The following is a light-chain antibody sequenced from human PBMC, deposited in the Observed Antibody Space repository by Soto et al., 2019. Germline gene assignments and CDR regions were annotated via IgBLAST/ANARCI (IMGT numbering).Light chain of an antibody. V-gene: IGLV2-23*03. CDR3: CSYGGASTFDVV. CDR2: EGS. J-gene: IGLJ2*01. CDR1: SSDVGNYDL. Sequence: QSALTQPASVSGSPGQSITISCTGTSSDVGNYDLVSWYQHHPGKAPKLMIYEGSKRPSGVSNRFSGSKSGNTASLTISGLQAEDEADYYCCSYGGASTFDVVFGGGTQLTVL.